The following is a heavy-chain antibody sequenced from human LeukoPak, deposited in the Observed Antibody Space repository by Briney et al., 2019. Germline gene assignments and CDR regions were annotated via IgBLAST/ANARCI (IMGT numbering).Heavy chain of an antibody. V-gene: IGHV3-30*02. CDR3: XXXXXXXXXXYYYYMDV. Sequence: CXXSGFTFSSYWMSWVRQAPGKGLEWVAFIRYDGSNKYYADSVKGRFTISRDNSKNTLYLQMNRLRAEETAVYYXXXXXXXXXXXYYYYMDVWGKGTTVTISS. J-gene: IGHJ6*03. CDR1: GFTFSSYW. CDR2: IRYDGSNK.